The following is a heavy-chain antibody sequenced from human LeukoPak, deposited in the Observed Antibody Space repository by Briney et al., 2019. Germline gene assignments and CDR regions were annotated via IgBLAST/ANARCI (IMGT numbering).Heavy chain of an antibody. CDR1: GFTFSSYE. CDR2: ISSSGHTT. D-gene: IGHD5-12*01. Sequence: PGGSLRLSCAASGFTFSSYEMNWVRQAPGKGLEWVSYISSSGHTTYYADSVKDRFTISRDNAKNSLYLQMNSLRAEDTAVYYCARLSGSYSDYWGQGTLVTVSS. V-gene: IGHV3-48*03. J-gene: IGHJ4*02. CDR3: ARLSGSYSDY.